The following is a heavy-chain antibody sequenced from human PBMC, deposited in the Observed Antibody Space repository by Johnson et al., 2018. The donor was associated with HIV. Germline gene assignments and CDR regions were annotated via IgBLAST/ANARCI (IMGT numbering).Heavy chain of an antibody. D-gene: IGHD3-22*01. CDR3: ARSFDSSDYWKHAFDV. Sequence: MQLVESGGGLVKPGGSVRLSCAVSGFTFTDAWMSWVRQAPGKGLEWVGRIKRKTDGGTTDYAAPVNGRFSISRDDSKHTVYLQMNSLRVEDTALYYCARSFDSSDYWKHAFDVWGQGTMVTVSS. CDR1: GFTFTDAW. J-gene: IGHJ3*01. CDR2: IKRKTDGGTT. V-gene: IGHV3-15*05.